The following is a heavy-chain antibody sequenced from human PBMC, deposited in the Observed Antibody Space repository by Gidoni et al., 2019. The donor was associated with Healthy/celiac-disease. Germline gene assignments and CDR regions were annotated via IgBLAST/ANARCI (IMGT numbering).Heavy chain of an antibody. CDR3: ARGLRWTRDYYYYGMDV. CDR2: IYYSGST. Sequence: QLQLQESGPGLVKPSETLSLTCTVPGCPISSSSYYWGWLRQPPGKGLEWIGSIYYSGSTYYNPSLKSRVTISVDTSKNQFSLKLSSVTAADTAVYYCARGLRWTRDYYYYGMDVWGQGTTVTVSS. CDR1: GCPISSSSYY. V-gene: IGHV4-39*07. D-gene: IGHD2-21*01. J-gene: IGHJ6*02.